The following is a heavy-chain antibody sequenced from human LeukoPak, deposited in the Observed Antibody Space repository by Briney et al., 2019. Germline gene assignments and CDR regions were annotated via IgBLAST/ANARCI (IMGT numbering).Heavy chain of an antibody. CDR1: GFTFSNHA. Sequence: GGSLRLSCAASGFTFSNHAMSWVRQAPGKGLEWVSVIGDSGGSTYYADSVKGRFAISRDNSKNTLYLQMNSLRADDTAVYHCAKGGASSPYTYIDVWGKGTTVIVSS. CDR3: AKGGASSPYTYIDV. CDR2: IGDSGGST. J-gene: IGHJ6*04. D-gene: IGHD6-6*01. V-gene: IGHV3-23*01.